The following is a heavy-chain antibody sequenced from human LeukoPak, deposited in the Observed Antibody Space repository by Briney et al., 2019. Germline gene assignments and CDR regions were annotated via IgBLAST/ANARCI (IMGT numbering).Heavy chain of an antibody. CDR2: IYYSGST. CDR3: ARVGDIVVVPAAMDAFDI. V-gene: IGHV4-59*01. CDR1: GGSISSYY. J-gene: IGHJ3*02. D-gene: IGHD2-2*01. Sequence: PSETLSLTCTVSGGSISSYYWSWLRQPPGKGLEWIGYIYYSGSTNYNPSLKSRVTISVDTSKNQFSLKLSSVTAADTAVYYCARVGDIVVVPAAMDAFDIWGQGTMVTVSS.